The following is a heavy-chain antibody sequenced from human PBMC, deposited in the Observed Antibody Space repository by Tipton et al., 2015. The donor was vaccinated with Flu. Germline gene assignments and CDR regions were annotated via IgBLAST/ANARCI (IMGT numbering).Heavy chain of an antibody. V-gene: IGHV6-1*01. CDR1: GDSVSTFGAA. D-gene: IGHD1-14*01. Sequence: GLVKPSQTLSLTCAISGDSVSTFGAAWNWIRQSPSRGLEWLGRAYSRSKWEIDYAVSVRGRLTTNVDTSKNHVSLQLNSVTPEDTSVYYCARGRDNAFDVWGQGTKVTVSS. CDR3: ARGRDNAFDV. J-gene: IGHJ3*01. CDR2: AYSRSKWEI.